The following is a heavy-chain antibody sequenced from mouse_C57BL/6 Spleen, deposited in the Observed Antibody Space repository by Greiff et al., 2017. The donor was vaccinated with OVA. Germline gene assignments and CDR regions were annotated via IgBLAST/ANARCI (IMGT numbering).Heavy chain of an antibody. CDR2: IYPGSGST. D-gene: IGHD2-3*01. Sequence: VQLQQSGAELVKPGASVKMSCKASGYTFTSYWITWVKQRPGQGLEWIGDIYPGSGSTNYNEKFKSKATLTVDTSSSTAYMQLSSLTSEDSAVYYCARGDGYYAMDYWGQGTSVTVSS. CDR3: ARGDGYYAMDY. V-gene: IGHV1-55*01. CDR1: GYTFTSYW. J-gene: IGHJ4*01.